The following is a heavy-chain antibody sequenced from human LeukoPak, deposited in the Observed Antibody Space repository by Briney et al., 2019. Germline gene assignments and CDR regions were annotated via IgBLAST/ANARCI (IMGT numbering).Heavy chain of an antibody. CDR2: INPNSGGT. Sequence: ASVKVSCKASGYTFTGYYMHWVRQAPGQGLEWMGWINPNSGGTNYAQEFQGRVTMTRDTSISTAYMELGRLRSDDTAVYYCARDRSIAARPRALGYWGQGTLVTVSS. J-gene: IGHJ4*02. CDR1: GYTFTGYY. V-gene: IGHV1-2*02. D-gene: IGHD6-6*01. CDR3: ARDRSIAARPRALGY.